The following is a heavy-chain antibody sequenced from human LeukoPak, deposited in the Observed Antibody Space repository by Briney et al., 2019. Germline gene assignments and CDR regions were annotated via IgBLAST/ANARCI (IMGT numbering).Heavy chain of an antibody. D-gene: IGHD3-3*01. CDR2: INHSGST. Sequence: GSLRLSCAASGFTFSGYYWSWIRQPPGRGLEWIGEINHSGSTNYNPSLKSRVTISVDTSKNQFSLKLSSVTAADTAVYYCARRLRYDFWSGYLHGNWFDPWGQGTLVTVSS. CDR3: ARRLRYDFWSGYLHGNWFDP. CDR1: GFTFSGYY. V-gene: IGHV4-34*01. J-gene: IGHJ5*02.